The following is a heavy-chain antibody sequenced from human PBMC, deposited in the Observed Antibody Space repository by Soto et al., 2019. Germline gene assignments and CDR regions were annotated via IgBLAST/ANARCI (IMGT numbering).Heavy chain of an antibody. CDR3: ARDLGAPWDPFDY. V-gene: IGHV1-18*01. J-gene: IGHJ4*02. Sequence: QVQLVQSGAEVKKPGASVKVSCKATGYTLTSYGISWVRQAPGQGLEWVGWISTYNGDTNYAQKFQGRVTMTADTSTNTVYMELRSLRSDDTAVYYCARDLGAPWDPFDYWGQGALVTVSS. CDR1: GYTLTSYG. D-gene: IGHD1-26*01. CDR2: ISTYNGDT.